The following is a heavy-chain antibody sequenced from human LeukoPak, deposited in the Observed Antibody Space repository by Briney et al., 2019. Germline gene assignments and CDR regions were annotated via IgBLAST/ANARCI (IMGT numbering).Heavy chain of an antibody. Sequence: SGTLSLPCGVSGGSITNTNYWTWVRQPPGKGLEWIGEVNLQGSTNYNPSLMGRVAIAVATSENHISLQLTSVTAADAAVYYCAREGGPSRPLDYSGQGTLVTVSS. CDR1: GGSITNTNY. CDR2: VNLQGST. J-gene: IGHJ4*02. CDR3: AREGGPSRPLDY. V-gene: IGHV4-4*02.